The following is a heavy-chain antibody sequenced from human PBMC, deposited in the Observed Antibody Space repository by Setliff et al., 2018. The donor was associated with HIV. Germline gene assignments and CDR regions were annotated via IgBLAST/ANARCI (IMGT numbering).Heavy chain of an antibody. CDR1: GFTFSTYH. V-gene: IGHV3-7*03. Sequence: PGGSLRLSCAASGFTFSTYHISWVRQAPGKGLEWVAKITQDGSDKYYVDSVKGRFTISRDNAKNSLYLQMNSLRAEDTAVYYCARVDGSSSWFYYYYYYMDIWGKGTTVTVSS. D-gene: IGHD6-13*01. CDR3: ARVDGSSSWFYYYYYYMDI. CDR2: ITQDGSDK. J-gene: IGHJ6*03.